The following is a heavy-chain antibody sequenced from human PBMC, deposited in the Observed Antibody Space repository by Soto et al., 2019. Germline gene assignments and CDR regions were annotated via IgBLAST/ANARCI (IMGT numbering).Heavy chain of an antibody. Sequence: PGGSLRLSCSASGFIFSDYAMHWVRQAPGKGLEYVSGVASNGGSTYYAESVKGRFSISRDNSKNTLFLQMHSLGPEDTAIYYCVKAYFNSGSSSGWFTFDYWGQGTLVTVSS. V-gene: IGHV3-64D*09. J-gene: IGHJ4*02. CDR3: VKAYFNSGSSSGWFTFDY. CDR1: GFIFSDYA. D-gene: IGHD6-19*01. CDR2: VASNGGST.